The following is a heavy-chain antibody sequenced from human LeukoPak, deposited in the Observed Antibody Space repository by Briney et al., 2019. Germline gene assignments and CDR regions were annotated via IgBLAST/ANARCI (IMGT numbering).Heavy chain of an antibody. CDR2: IIPVLGIT. J-gene: IGHJ2*01. V-gene: IGHV1-69*04. CDR1: GDTFSSYA. D-gene: IGHD5-24*01. Sequence: SVKVSCKASGDTFSSYAIHWERQAPGQGLEWMGRIIPVLGITKNSQKFQDRVTITADKSTSTAYMELSSLGSDDTAVFYCARDLGRDGYSRYFDLWGRGSLVTVSS. CDR3: ARDLGRDGYSRYFDL.